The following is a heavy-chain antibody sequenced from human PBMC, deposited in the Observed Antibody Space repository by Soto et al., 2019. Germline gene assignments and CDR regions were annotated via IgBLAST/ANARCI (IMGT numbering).Heavy chain of an antibody. D-gene: IGHD1-1*01. Sequence: PGGSLRLSCAASGFTFSSYSMNWVRQAPGKGLEWVSSISSSSSYIYYADSVKGRFTISRDNAKNSLYLQMNSLRAEDTAVYYCAREQERRYYYYGMDVWGQGTTVNASS. CDR2: ISSSSSYI. V-gene: IGHV3-21*01. J-gene: IGHJ6*02. CDR3: AREQERRYYYYGMDV. CDR1: GFTFSSYS.